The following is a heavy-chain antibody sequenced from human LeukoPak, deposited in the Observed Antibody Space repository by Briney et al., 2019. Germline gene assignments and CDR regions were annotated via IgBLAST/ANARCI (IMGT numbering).Heavy chain of an antibody. J-gene: IGHJ4*02. V-gene: IGHV1-2*06. Sequence: ASVKVSCKASGYTFTGYYVHWVRQAPGQGLEWMGRINPNSGGTNYAQKFQGRVTMTRDTSTSTVYMELSSLRSEDTAVYYCARERSTAVIDYWGQGTLVTVSS. CDR3: ARERSTAVIDY. CDR1: GYTFTGYY. CDR2: INPNSGGT. D-gene: IGHD6-13*01.